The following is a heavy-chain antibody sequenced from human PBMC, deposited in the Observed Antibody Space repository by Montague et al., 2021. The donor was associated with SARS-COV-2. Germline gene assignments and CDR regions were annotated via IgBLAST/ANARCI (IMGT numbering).Heavy chain of an antibody. D-gene: IGHD4-11*01. CDR3: ARWDPQTLTVISLRGKSANDY. CDR2: INDRGVTNY. V-gene: IGHV4-34*01. CDR1: GESFSGFF. J-gene: IGHJ4*02. Sequence: SETLSLTCAVYGESFSGFFWSWTRQPPGKGLEWIAEINDRGVTNYNYNPSLGSRVTISADTSKNQFSLKLRSVTAADTAVYCCARWDPQTLTVISLRGKSANDYWGQGTLVTVSS.